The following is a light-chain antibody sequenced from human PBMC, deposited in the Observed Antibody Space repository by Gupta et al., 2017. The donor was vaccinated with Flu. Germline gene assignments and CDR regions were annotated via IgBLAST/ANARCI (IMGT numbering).Light chain of an antibody. CDR1: QSLLHNNGYNY. CDR2: LGS. CDR3: MQALQTPT. V-gene: IGKV2-28*01. J-gene: IGKJ5*01. Sequence: DIVMTQSPLSLPVTPGEPASISCRSSQSLLHNNGYNYLDWYVQKPGQSPQLLIYLGSNRASGVPDRFSGSGSGTGFTLEISTVEAEDVGVYYYMQALQTPTFGQGTRLEIK.